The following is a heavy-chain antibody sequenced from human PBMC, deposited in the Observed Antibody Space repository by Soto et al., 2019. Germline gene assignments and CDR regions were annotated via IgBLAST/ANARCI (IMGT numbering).Heavy chain of an antibody. CDR3: ARDPSYCSSTSCPGYGMDV. CDR2: IWYDGSNK. Sequence: LRLSCAASGFTFSSYGMHWVRQAPGKGLEWVAVIWYDGSNKYYADSVKGRFTISRDNSKNTLYLQMNSLRAEDTAVYYCARDPSYCSSTSCPGYGMDVWGQGTTVTVSS. J-gene: IGHJ6*02. CDR1: GFTFSSYG. V-gene: IGHV3-33*01. D-gene: IGHD2-2*01.